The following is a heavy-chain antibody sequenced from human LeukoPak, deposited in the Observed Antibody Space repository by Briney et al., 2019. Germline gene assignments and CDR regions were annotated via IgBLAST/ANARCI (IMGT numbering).Heavy chain of an antibody. J-gene: IGHJ6*03. Sequence: PGGSLRLSCAASGFAFSSYSMNWVRQAPGKGLEWVSSISSSSSYIYYTDSVKGRFTISRDNAKNSMYLQMNNRRAQGKAVYYCARGREVSSLGWFPWDYYYMDVWGKGTTVTVSS. V-gene: IGHV3-21*01. D-gene: IGHD6-19*01. CDR1: GFAFSSYS. CDR3: ARGREVSSLGWFPWDYYYMDV. CDR2: ISSSSSYI.